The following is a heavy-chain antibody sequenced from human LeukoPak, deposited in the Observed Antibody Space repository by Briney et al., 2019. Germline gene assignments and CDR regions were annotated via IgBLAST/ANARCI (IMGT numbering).Heavy chain of an antibody. CDR1: GYTFTSYG. V-gene: IGHV1-18*01. CDR3: ARDRGWELGYCTGGSCYDENWFDP. CDR2: INAHNGNT. D-gene: IGHD2-15*01. Sequence: ASLKVSCKASGYTFTSYGISWVRQAPGQGLEWMGWINAHNGNTNYAQKLQGRVTMTTDTSTSIVYMELRSLRSDDTAVYYCARDRGWELGYCTGGSCYDENWFDPWGQGTLVTVSS. J-gene: IGHJ5*02.